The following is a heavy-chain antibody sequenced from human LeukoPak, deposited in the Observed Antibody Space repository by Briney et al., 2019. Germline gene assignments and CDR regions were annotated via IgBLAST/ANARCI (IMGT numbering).Heavy chain of an antibody. CDR2: IYYSGST. CDR1: GGSISSSSYY. CDR3: AMTTYGSGSSDY. J-gene: IGHJ4*02. V-gene: IGHV4-39*01. Sequence: SETLSLTCTVSGGSISSSSYYWGWIRQPPGKGLEWIGSIYYSGSTYYNPSLKSRVTISVDTSKNQFSLKLSSVTAADTAVYYCAMTTYGSGSSDYWGQGTLVTVSS. D-gene: IGHD3-10*01.